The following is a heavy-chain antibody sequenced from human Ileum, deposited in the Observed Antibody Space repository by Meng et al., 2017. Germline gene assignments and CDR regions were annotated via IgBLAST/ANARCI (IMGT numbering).Heavy chain of an antibody. CDR2: TYFGGGT. D-gene: IGHD2-21*01. V-gene: IGHV3-53*01. CDR1: GFTVSCKY. J-gene: IGHJ4*02. CDR3: ARVSGDPLLWY. Sequence: GESLKIACAASGFTVSCKYMAWVRQAPGKGLEWVAVTYFGGGTYYADSVRGRFTLSRDDTTDTVHLQRNSLRVDDTAVYVCARVSGDPLLWYWGQGTLVTVSS.